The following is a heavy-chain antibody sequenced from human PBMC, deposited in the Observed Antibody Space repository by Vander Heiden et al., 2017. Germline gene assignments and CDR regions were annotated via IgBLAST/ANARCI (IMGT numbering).Heavy chain of an antibody. J-gene: IGHJ4*02. V-gene: IGHV3-53*01. Sequence: EVQLMESGGGFIQPGGSLTLSCAASGFSVSTSYMGWVRQAQGKGLQWVSYIYRDGRTFYADSVKGRFTTSRDSSTNTLYLQMDNLRADDTAVYYWARARDYHFDYWGQGTLVTVSS. CDR3: ARARDYHFDY. D-gene: IGHD4-17*01. CDR2: IYRDGRT. CDR1: GFSVSTSY.